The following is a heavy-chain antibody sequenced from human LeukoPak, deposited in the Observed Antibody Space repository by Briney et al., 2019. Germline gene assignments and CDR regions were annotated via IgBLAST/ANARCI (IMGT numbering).Heavy chain of an antibody. CDR1: GVSISSYY. V-gene: IGHV4-59*08. J-gene: IGHJ3*02. CDR3: ARLMPRDYGGRDAFDI. Sequence: SETLSLTCTVSGVSISSYYWSWIRQPPGKGLEWIGYIYYSGSTNYNPSLKSRVTISVDTSKNQFSLKLSSVTAADTAVYYCARLMPRDYGGRDAFDIWGQGTMVTVSS. CDR2: IYYSGST. D-gene: IGHD4-23*01.